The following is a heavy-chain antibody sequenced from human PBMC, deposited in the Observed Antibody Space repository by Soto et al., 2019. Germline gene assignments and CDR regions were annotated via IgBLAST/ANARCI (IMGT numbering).Heavy chain of an antibody. CDR3: ARAGFRIFSGSYYPFDY. V-gene: IGHV3-21*01. CDR1: GFTFSSYS. J-gene: IGHJ4*02. CDR2: ISSSSSYI. D-gene: IGHD3-10*01. Sequence: GGSLRLSCAASGFTFSSYSMNWVRQAPGKGLEWVSSISSSSSYIYYADSVKGRFTISRDNAKNSLYLQMNSLRAEDTAVYYCARAGFRIFSGSYYPFDYWGQGTLVTVSS.